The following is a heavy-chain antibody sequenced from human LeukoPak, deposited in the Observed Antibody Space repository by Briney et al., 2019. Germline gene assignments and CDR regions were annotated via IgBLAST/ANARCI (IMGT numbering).Heavy chain of an antibody. D-gene: IGHD3-9*01. Sequence: SETLSLTCSVSGGSISSFYWSWIRQPPGKGLEWIGYIYYSGSTNYNPSLKSRVTISVDTSKNQFSLKLSSVTAADTAVYYCARLRYFDWLSGPNYYFDYWGQGTLVTVSS. V-gene: IGHV4-59*01. CDR3: ARLRYFDWLSGPNYYFDY. CDR2: IYYSGST. CDR1: GGSISSFY. J-gene: IGHJ4*02.